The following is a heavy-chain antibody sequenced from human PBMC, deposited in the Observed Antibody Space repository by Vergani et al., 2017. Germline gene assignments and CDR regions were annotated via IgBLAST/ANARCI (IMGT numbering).Heavy chain of an antibody. CDR2: INHSGST. V-gene: IGHV4-34*01. Sequence: QVQLQQWGAGLLKPSETLSLTCAVYGGSFSGYYWSWIRQPPGKGLEWIGEINHSGSTNDNPSLKSRVTISVDTSKNQFSLKLSSVTAADTAVYYCARGGYYGMDVWGQGTTVTVSS. CDR3: ARGGYYGMDV. CDR1: GGSFSGYY. J-gene: IGHJ6*02.